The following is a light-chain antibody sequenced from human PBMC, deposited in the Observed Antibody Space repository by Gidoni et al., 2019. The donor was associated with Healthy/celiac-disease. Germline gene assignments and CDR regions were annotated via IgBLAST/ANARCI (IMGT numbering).Light chain of an antibody. CDR1: QSVSRN. J-gene: IGKJ1*01. CDR2: GAS. CDR3: QQYNNWPPST. Sequence: EIVMTQSPATLSVSPGERATLSCRASQSVSRNLAWYQQKPGQAPRLLIYGASTRATGIPARFSGSGSGTEFTLTISSLQSEDFAVYYCQQYNNWPPSTFGHXTKVEIK. V-gene: IGKV3-15*01.